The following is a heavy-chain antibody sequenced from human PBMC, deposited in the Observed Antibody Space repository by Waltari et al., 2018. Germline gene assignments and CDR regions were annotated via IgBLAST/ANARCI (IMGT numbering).Heavy chain of an antibody. CDR1: GYSFTSYW. Sequence: EVQLVQSGAEVKKPGESLKISCKGSGYSFTSYWIGWVRQMPGKGLEWMGIIYPGDSDTRYSPSFQGQGTISADKSISTAYLQWSSLKASDTAMYYCARHWRGYSSSWFPFDYWGQGTLVTVSS. CDR2: IYPGDSDT. V-gene: IGHV5-51*01. J-gene: IGHJ4*02. D-gene: IGHD6-13*01. CDR3: ARHWRGYSSSWFPFDY.